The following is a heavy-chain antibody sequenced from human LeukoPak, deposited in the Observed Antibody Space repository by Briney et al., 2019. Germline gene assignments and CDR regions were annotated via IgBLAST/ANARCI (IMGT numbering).Heavy chain of an antibody. CDR3: ARAGSNWNYVY. D-gene: IGHD1-7*01. V-gene: IGHV3-7*01. CDR1: GFTFRGFL. J-gene: IGHJ4*02. Sequence: GGSLRLSWAASGFTFRGFLMSWVRQTPGKGLEWVANIKQDGSEKYYADSVKGRFTISRDNTKNSLSLQMNSLRAEDTAVYYCARAGSNWNYVYWGQGTLVTVSS. CDR2: IKQDGSEK.